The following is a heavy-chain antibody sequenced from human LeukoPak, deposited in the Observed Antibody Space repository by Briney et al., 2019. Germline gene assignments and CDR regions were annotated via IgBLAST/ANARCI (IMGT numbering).Heavy chain of an antibody. CDR2: INHSGST. D-gene: IGHD3-16*02. Sequence: PSETLSLTCAVYGGSFSGCYWSWIRQPPGKGLEWIGEINHSGSTNYNPSLKSRVTISVDTSKNQFSLELTSVTAAHTAVYYCARGRGYNSFDYWGQGTLVTVSS. CDR1: GGSFSGCY. CDR3: ARGRGYNSFDY. V-gene: IGHV4-34*01. J-gene: IGHJ4*02.